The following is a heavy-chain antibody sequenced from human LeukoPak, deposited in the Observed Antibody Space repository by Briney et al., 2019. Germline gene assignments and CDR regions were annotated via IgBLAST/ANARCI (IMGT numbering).Heavy chain of an antibody. J-gene: IGHJ5*02. D-gene: IGHD2-21*02. CDR1: GGSISSYY. V-gene: IGHV4-59*01. CDR3: ARQNAYCGGDCYSSSNWFDP. CDR2: IYYSGST. Sequence: SETLSLTCTVSGGSISSYYWSWIRQPPGKGLEWIGYIYYSGSTNYNPSLKSRATISVDTSKNQFSLKLSSVTAADTAVYYCARQNAYCGGDCYSSSNWFDPWGQGTLVTVSS.